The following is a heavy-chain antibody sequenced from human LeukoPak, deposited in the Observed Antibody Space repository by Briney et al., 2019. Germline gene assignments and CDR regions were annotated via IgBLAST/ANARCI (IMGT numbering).Heavy chain of an antibody. J-gene: IGHJ1*01. V-gene: IGHV3-23*01. CDR2: ISGSGGST. Sequence: GGSLRLSCAASGFTFSSYAMSWVRQAPGKGLEWVSAISGSGGSTYYADSVKGRFTISRDNSKNTLYLQMNSLKAEDTAVYYCAKDGAPYCSSTSCYSHTVKYFQHWGQGTLVTVSS. CDR3: AKDGAPYCSSTSCYSHTVKYFQH. CDR1: GFTFSSYA. D-gene: IGHD2-2*01.